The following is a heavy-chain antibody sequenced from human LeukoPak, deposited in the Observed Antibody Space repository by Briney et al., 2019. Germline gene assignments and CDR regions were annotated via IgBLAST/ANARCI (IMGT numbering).Heavy chain of an antibody. V-gene: IGHV1-69*06. Sequence: SVKVSCKTSGGTFSSHSISWVRQAPGQGLEWVGGSIPMFETTTYAQKFQGRLTITADKSTSTAYMELSRLRSDDTAVYYCARSEEGFLEWICDDAWGQGTRATVSS. CDR2: SIPMFETT. J-gene: IGHJ5*02. CDR1: GGTFSSHS. D-gene: IGHD3-3*01. CDR3: ARSEEGFLEWICDDA.